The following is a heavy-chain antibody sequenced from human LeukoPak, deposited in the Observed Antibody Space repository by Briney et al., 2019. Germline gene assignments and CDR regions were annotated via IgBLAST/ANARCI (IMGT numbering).Heavy chain of an antibody. CDR1: GYTFTSYG. V-gene: IGHV1-18*01. CDR3: ARDGLEYYYDSSGYQTHFDY. D-gene: IGHD3-22*01. CDR2: ISAYNGNT. J-gene: IGHJ4*02. Sequence: ASVKVSCKASGYTFTSYGISWVRQAPGQGLEWMGWISAYNGNTNYAQKLQGRVTMTTDTSTSTAYMELRSLRSDDTAVYYCARDGLEYYYDSSGYQTHFDYWGQGTLATVSS.